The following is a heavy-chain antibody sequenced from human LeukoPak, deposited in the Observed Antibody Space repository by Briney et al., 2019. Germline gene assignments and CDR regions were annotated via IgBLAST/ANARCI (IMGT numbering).Heavy chain of an antibody. J-gene: IGHJ6*02. V-gene: IGHV3-7*01. D-gene: IGHD2-2*01. CDR3: ARDRYCSSTSCYWAYYYYYYGMDV. CDR1: GFTFSTSW. Sequence: PGGSLRLSCVASGFTFSTSWMNWVRQAPGKGLEWVANIKGDGSVQSYVDSVKGRFNISRDNAKNSLFLQMNSLRAEDTAVYYCARDRYCSSTSCYWAYYYYYYGMDVWGQGTTVTVSS. CDR2: IKGDGSVQ.